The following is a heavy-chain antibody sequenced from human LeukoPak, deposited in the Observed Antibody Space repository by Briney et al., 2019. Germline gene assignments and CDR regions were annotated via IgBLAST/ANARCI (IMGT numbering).Heavy chain of an antibody. J-gene: IGHJ4*02. D-gene: IGHD3-9*01. Sequence: GGSLRLSCAASGFTVSSNYMSWVRQAPGKGLEWVSVIYSGGSTCYADSVKGRFTISRDNSKNTLYLQMNSLRAEDTAVYYCARFPPDYDILTGYYSGYFDYWGQGTLVTVSS. CDR1: GFTVSSNY. CDR3: ARFPPDYDILTGYYSGYFDY. V-gene: IGHV3-53*01. CDR2: IYSGGST.